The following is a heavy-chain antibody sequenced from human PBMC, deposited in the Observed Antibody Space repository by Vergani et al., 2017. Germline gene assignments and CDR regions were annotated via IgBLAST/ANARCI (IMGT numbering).Heavy chain of an antibody. V-gene: IGHV5-51*01. CDR3: ARHVGAAGTSGGFQD. Sequence: EVQLVQSGAEVKKPGESLKISCKGSGYSFTNYWIGWVRQMPGKGLEWMGTIYPGDSETRYSPSFQGQVTISADKSISPAYLQWSSLKASDTAMYYCARHVGAAGTSGGFQDWGQGTLVTVSS. CDR2: IYPGDSET. CDR1: GYSFTNYW. J-gene: IGHJ1*01. D-gene: IGHD6-13*01.